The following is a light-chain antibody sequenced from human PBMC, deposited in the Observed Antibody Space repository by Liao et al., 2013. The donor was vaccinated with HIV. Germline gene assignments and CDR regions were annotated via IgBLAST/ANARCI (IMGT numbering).Light chain of an antibody. V-gene: IGLV3-21*01. CDR3: QVWDSSSAHPYV. J-gene: IGLJ1*01. CDR2: YDR. Sequence: SYELPQPPSVSVAPGKTAKITCGENNIGSRSVHWYQQKPGQAPVLVIYYDRDRPSGIPERFSGSNSGNTATLTISRVEAGDEADYYCQVWDSSSAHPYVFGTGTKVTVL. CDR1: NIGSRS.